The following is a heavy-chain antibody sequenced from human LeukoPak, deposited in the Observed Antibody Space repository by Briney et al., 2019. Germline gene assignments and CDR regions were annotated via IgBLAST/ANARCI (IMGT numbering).Heavy chain of an antibody. CDR2: MSAYNGKT. V-gene: IGHV1-18*01. D-gene: IGHD5-18*01. J-gene: IGHJ3*02. CDR3: ARGMGYSYGHPQGAFDI. Sequence: ASVKVSCKASGYTFTSYGFNWVRQAPGQGLEWMGWMSAYNGKTNYAHSLQGRVTVTADTSTSTAYMELRSLRSEDTAVYYCARGMGYSYGHPQGAFDIRGQGTMVTVSS. CDR1: GYTFTSYG.